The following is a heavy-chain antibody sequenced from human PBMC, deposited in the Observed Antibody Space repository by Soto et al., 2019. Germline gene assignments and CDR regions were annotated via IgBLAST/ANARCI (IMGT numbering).Heavy chain of an antibody. D-gene: IGHD2-2*01. V-gene: IGHV3-7*01. J-gene: IGHJ5*02. CDR1: GFTFSTYW. CDR2: IKQDGSEK. CDR3: ARKVVGYCSSTSCNWFDP. Sequence: VQLVESGGGVVQPGRSLRLSCAASGFTFSTYWMSWVRQAPGKGLEWVANIKQDGSEKYYVDSVKGRFTISRDNAKNSLYLQMNSLRAEDTAVYYCARKVVGYCSSTSCNWFDPWGQGTLVTVSS.